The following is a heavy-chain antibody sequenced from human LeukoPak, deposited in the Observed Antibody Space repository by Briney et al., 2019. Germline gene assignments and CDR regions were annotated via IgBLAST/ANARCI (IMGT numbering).Heavy chain of an antibody. Sequence: GGSLRLSCAASGFTFSSYGMHWVRQAPGKGLEWVAIISYDGSNKYYADSVKGRFTISRDNSKNTLYLQMDSLRAEDTAVYFCAEDSEDGYSLNYFDYWGQGTLVTVSS. J-gene: IGHJ4*02. CDR3: AEDSEDGYSLNYFDY. CDR2: ISYDGSNK. D-gene: IGHD5-24*01. CDR1: GFTFSSYG. V-gene: IGHV3-30*18.